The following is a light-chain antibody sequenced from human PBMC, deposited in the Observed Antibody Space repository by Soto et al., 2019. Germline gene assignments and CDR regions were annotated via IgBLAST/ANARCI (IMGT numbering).Light chain of an antibody. Sequence: SYELTQPPSVSVAPGETARITCEGNNIGSKSVHWYQQKPGQAPVLVIYYDTHRHSGIPARFSGSNSGSTATLTITRVEAGDEADYYCQVWDTDSEHQVFGTGTKVTVL. V-gene: IGLV3-21*04. CDR1: NIGSKS. CDR3: QVWDTDSEHQV. CDR2: YDT. J-gene: IGLJ1*01.